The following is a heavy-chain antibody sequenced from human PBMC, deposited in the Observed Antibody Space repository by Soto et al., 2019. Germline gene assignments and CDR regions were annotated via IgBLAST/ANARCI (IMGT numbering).Heavy chain of an antibody. CDR1: GFTFSTYG. J-gene: IGHJ4*02. CDR3: AKDTATIAVDGTFAY. CDR2: ISGSGGST. Sequence: EVQLLESGGGLVQPGGSLRLSCAASGFTFSTYGMSWVRQAPGKGLEWVSIISGSGGSTYYADIVKGRFTISRDNSKNTLNLQMNSQRAEDTAVYYCAKDTATIAVDGTFAYWGQGTLVIVSS. V-gene: IGHV3-23*01. D-gene: IGHD6-19*01.